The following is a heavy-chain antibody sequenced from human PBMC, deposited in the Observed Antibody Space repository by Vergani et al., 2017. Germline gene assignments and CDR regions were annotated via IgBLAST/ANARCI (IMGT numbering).Heavy chain of an antibody. Sequence: QVQLVQSGAEVKKPGSSVKVSCKASGGTFSSYAISWLRQAPGQGLEWMGRIIPIFGTANYAQKFQGRVTITADESTSTAYMELSSLRSEDTAVYYCARDRSVGEDSGSCHAFDIWGQGTMVTVSS. CDR1: GGTFSSYA. CDR3: ARDRSVGEDSGSCHAFDI. D-gene: IGHD1-26*01. J-gene: IGHJ3*02. V-gene: IGHV1-69*18. CDR2: IIPIFGTA.